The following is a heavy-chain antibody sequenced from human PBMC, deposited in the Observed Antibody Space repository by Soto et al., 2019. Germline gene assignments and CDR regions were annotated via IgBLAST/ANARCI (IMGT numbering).Heavy chain of an antibody. J-gene: IGHJ5*02. CDR1: GFPFSSNS. Sequence: EVQLVESGGNLAQPGGSLRLSGAASGFPFSSNSVNWVRQAPGKGLEWVSYITGSGTTTRYADSVKGRFTISKDNAKHSLCLDMNSLTDEYTAVYYCARDLNWAFDHWGRGTLVTVSS. CDR3: ARDLNWAFDH. V-gene: IGHV3-48*02. D-gene: IGHD1-1*01. CDR2: ITGSGTTT.